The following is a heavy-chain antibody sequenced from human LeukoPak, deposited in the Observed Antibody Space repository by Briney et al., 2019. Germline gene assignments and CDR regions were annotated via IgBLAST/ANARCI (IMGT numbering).Heavy chain of an antibody. Sequence: GGSLRLSCAASGFSFNTYSMNWVRQAPWKGLEWVSSINSGSLYIFYADSVKSRFTISRDNTKTSLYLQMNSLRADDTAVYYCARGIRDDGPGNLDYWGQGTLVTVSS. CDR3: ARGIRDDGPGNLDY. D-gene: IGHD4-17*01. CDR1: GFSFNTYS. J-gene: IGHJ4*02. V-gene: IGHV3-21*01. CDR2: INSGSLYI.